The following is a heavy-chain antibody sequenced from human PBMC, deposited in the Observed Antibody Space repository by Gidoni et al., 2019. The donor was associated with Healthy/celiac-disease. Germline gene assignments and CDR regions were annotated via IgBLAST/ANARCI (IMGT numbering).Heavy chain of an antibody. V-gene: IGHV4-34*01. CDR3: ASWTDYGDYDYYYYMDV. J-gene: IGHJ6*03. D-gene: IGHD4-17*01. CDR2: INHSGST. Sequence: QVQLQQWGAGLLKPSATLSLTCAVYGGSFSGYYWSWIRQPHGQWLEWMGEINHSGSTNYNPSLKSRVNISVDTSKNQFSLKLSSVTAADTAVYYWASWTDYGDYDYYYYMDVWGKGTTVTVSS. CDR1: GGSFSGYY.